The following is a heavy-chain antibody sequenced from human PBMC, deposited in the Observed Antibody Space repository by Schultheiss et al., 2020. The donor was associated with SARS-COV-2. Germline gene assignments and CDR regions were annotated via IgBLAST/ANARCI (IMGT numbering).Heavy chain of an antibody. CDR3: ARGPAPYSDFWSDSYTGWFDP. V-gene: IGHV4-59*01. CDR1: GGSISGYY. CDR2: IYYSGST. D-gene: IGHD3-3*01. J-gene: IGHJ5*02. Sequence: SETLSLTCTVSGGSISGYYWNWIRQPPGKGLEWIGYIYYSGSTNYNPSLKSRVTISVDTSKNQFSLRLTSVTAADTAVYYCARGPAPYSDFWSDSYTGWFDPWGQGTLVTVSS.